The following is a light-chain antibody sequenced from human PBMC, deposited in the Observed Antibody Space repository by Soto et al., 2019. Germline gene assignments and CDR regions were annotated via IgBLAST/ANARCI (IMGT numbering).Light chain of an antibody. CDR1: QDISNY. CDR3: QHYDNPPAT. CDR2: DAS. V-gene: IGKV1-33*01. Sequence: DIQMTQSPSSLSASVGDRVTITCQASQDISNYLNWYQQKPGKAPKLLIYDASNLETGVPSRFSGSGSGTDFTFTISRLQPEDIAKYYCQHYDNPPATFGGGTKVEIK. J-gene: IGKJ4*01.